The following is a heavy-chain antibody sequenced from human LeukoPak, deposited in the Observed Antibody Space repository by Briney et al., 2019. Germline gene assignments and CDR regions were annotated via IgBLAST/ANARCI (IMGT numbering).Heavy chain of an antibody. CDR1: RDTFTDYY. V-gene: IGHV1-46*01. Sequence: ASVKVSCKASRDTFTDYYIHWVRQAPGQGLEWLGMINPSGGSTTYAQKFQGRVTMTRDTSTSTVYMELSSLKSEDTAVYYCARGTAAAGTDFVYWGQGTLVTVSS. CDR3: ARGTAAAGTDFVY. D-gene: IGHD6-13*01. J-gene: IGHJ4*02. CDR2: INPSGGST.